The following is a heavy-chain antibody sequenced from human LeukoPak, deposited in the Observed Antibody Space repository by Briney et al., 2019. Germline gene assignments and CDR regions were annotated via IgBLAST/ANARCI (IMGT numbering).Heavy chain of an antibody. D-gene: IGHD3-22*01. V-gene: IGHV4-59*12. CDR1: GGSFSGYY. CDR2: MYYRGNT. Sequence: SETLSLTCAVYGGSFSGYYWSWIRQPPGKGLEWIGYMYYRGNTNYDPSLKSRVTISIDTPNNQFSLKLSSVTAADTAVYYCARDHDSSGYYFDYWGQGTLVTVSS. J-gene: IGHJ4*02. CDR3: ARDHDSSGYYFDY.